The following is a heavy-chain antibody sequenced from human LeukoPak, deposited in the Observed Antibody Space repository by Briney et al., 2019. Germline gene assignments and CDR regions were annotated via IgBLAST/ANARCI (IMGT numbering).Heavy chain of an antibody. CDR3: ARTGYSNYY. CDR2: ISSSSSTI. CDR1: GYTLTELS. J-gene: IGHJ4*02. V-gene: IGHV3-48*02. Sequence: SCKVSGYTLTELSMHWVRQAPGKGLEWVSHISSSSSTIYYADSVKGRFTISRDNAKNSLYLQMNSLRDEDTAVYYCARTGYSNYYWGQGTLVTVSS. D-gene: IGHD4-11*01.